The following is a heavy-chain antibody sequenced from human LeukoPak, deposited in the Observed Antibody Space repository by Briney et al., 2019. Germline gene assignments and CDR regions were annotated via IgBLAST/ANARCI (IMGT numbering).Heavy chain of an antibody. CDR3: VKIDSSGFYSYYFHY. Sequence: PGGSLRLSCAASGFTFSNYAMSWVRQAPGKGLEWVSHISGSGGNTDYADSVKGRFTISRDNSKNTLSMQMNSLRAEDTAVYYCVKIDSSGFYSYYFHYWGQGTLVTVSS. D-gene: IGHD3-22*01. V-gene: IGHV3-23*01. CDR2: ISGSGGNT. J-gene: IGHJ4*02. CDR1: GFTFSNYA.